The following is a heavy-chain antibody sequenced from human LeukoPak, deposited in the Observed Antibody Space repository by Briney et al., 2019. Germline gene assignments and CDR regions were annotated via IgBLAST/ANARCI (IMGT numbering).Heavy chain of an antibody. V-gene: IGHV3-23*01. CDR2: ISGSGGST. CDR3: AKAGEYCPDGSCYSENYYFDY. Sequence: GGSLRPSCAASGFTFNNYAMAWVRQAPGKGLEWVSGISGSGGSTFYSVKGRFTISRDNSKNTLFLQMNRLRTEDTAIYYCAKAGEYCPDGSCYSENYYFDYWGQGTLVTVSS. J-gene: IGHJ4*02. D-gene: IGHD2-15*01. CDR1: GFTFNNYA.